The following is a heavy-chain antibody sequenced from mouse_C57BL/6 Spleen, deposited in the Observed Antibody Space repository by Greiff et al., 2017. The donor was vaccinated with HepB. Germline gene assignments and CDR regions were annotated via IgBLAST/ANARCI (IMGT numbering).Heavy chain of an antibody. CDR1: GYTFTSYW. CDR2: IYPSDSET. V-gene: IGHV1-61*01. Sequence: QVQLQQPGAELVRPGSSVKLSCKASGYTFTSYWMDWVKQRPGQGLEWIGNIYPSDSETHYNQKFKDKATLTVDKSSSTAYMQLSSLTSEDSAVYYCARGAALDAMDYWGQGTAVTVSS. J-gene: IGHJ4*01. CDR3: ARGAALDAMDY.